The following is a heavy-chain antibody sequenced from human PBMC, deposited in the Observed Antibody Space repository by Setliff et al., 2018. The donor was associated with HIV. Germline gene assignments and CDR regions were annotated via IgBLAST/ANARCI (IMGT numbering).Heavy chain of an antibody. D-gene: IGHD6-13*01. J-gene: IGHJ4*02. Sequence: VKVSCKASGGTFSDFRITWVRQAPGQGLEWMGEITPFVGITNYAQKSQGRVTISADESTATAYIELSSLTSQDTAVYYCARDKGIREAASLDYWGQGSLVTVSS. CDR3: ARDKGIREAASLDY. V-gene: IGHV1-69*10. CDR2: ITPFVGIT. CDR1: GGTFSDFR.